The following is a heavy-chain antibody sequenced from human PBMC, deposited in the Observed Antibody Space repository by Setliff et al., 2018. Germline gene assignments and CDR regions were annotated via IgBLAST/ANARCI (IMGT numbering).Heavy chain of an antibody. J-gene: IGHJ4*02. CDR2: VRFDGSYK. D-gene: IGHD2-8*01. Sequence: GGSLRLSCAASGFVFGTYGMHWVRQAPGKGLDWVASVRFDGSYKVYADSVKGRLTISRDNSENTLFLQMTSLRPEDTGIYYCAKVKKPLIRGSGFDYWGRGTLVTVSS. CDR3: AKVKKPLIRGSGFDY. V-gene: IGHV3-30*02. CDR1: GFVFGTYG.